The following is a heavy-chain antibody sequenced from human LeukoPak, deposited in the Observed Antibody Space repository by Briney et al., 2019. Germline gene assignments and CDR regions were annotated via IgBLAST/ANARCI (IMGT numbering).Heavy chain of an antibody. V-gene: IGHV1-18*01. Sequence: ASVKVSCKASGYSFSNYGISWVRQAPGQGPEWMGWISVYNGNTKYAQKFQGRVTMTTDTSTSTAYMELRSLRSDDTAVYYCTRLEHSYGLGPPAKWFETWGQGNLVTVSS. D-gene: IGHD3-10*01. CDR3: TRLEHSYGLGPPAKWFET. CDR2: ISVYNGNT. CDR1: GYSFSNYG. J-gene: IGHJ5*02.